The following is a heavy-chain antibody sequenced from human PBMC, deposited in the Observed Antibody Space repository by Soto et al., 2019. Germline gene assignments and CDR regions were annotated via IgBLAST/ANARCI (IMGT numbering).Heavy chain of an antibody. V-gene: IGHV4-4*07. CDR1: GGSISGYY. CDR2: IYTSGTT. Sequence: KPSETLSLTCTVSGGSISGYYWNWIRQPAGKGLEWIGRIYTSGTTNYNPSLKSRVTMSVDTSKNQFSLKLSSMTAADTAVYYCAREVAGMVFFDYWGQGTLVTVSS. CDR3: AREVAGMVFFDY. D-gene: IGHD6-19*01. J-gene: IGHJ4*02.